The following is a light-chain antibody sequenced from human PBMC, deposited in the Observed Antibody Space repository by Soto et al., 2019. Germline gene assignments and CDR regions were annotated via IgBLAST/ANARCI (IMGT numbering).Light chain of an antibody. Sequence: IQLTQSPSSLSTSVRYRFTITCRASQGISSYLAWYQQKPGKAPKLLIYAASTLQSGVPSRFSGSGSGTDFTLTIRSLQPEDFAVYYCQQYGSSPTWTFGQGTTGDIK. CDR1: QGISSY. CDR2: AAS. CDR3: QQYGSSPTWT. V-gene: IGKV1-9*01. J-gene: IGKJ1*01.